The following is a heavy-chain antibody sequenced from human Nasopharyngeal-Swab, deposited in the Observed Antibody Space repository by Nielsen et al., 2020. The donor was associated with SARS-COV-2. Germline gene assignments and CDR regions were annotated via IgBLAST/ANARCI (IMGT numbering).Heavy chain of an antibody. CDR2: ISGSGSYV. CDR3: AVSGYGGPLDY. Sequence: GESLKISCAGSGFSFNSYSMIWVRQVPGAGLEWVSSISGSGSYVYYADSVKGRFTISRDNAKNTLYLQMNSLRAEDTAVYHCAVSGYGGPLDYWGQGTLVTVST. D-gene: IGHD3-10*01. J-gene: IGHJ4*02. CDR1: GFSFNSYS. V-gene: IGHV3-21*01.